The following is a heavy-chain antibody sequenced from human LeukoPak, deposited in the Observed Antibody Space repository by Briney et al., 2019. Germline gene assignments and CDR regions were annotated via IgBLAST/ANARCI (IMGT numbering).Heavy chain of an antibody. CDR3: ARVSGLSSGYEPFDY. J-gene: IGHJ4*02. Sequence: SQTLSLTCAISGGSLSSNIAAWLCTRPSPSGALVWLGKTYYRSKWYHDYAVSVKSRITINPDTSKTQFSLQLNSGTPEDTAVYYCARVSGLSSGYEPFDYWGQGTLVTVSS. CDR1: GGSLSSNIAA. V-gene: IGHV6-1*01. D-gene: IGHD5-12*01. CDR2: TYYRSKWYH.